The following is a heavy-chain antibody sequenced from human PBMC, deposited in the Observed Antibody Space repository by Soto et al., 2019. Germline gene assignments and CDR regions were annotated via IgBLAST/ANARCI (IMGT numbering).Heavy chain of an antibody. J-gene: IGHJ4*02. D-gene: IGHD6-19*01. CDR2: IYHSGST. CDR3: ARAGGLGAVAVDY. V-gene: IGHV4-30-2*01. CDR1: GGSISSGGYS. Sequence: QLQLQESGSGLVKPSQTLSLTCAVSGGSISSGGYSWSWIRQPPGKGLEWIGYIYHSGSTYYNPSLKSRVTISVDRSTIQFSLKLSSVTAADTAVYYCARAGGLGAVAVDYWGQGTLVTVSS.